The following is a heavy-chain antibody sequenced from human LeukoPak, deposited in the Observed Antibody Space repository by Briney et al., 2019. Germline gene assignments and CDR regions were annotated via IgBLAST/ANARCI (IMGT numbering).Heavy chain of an antibody. CDR1: GFTFSSYW. D-gene: IGHD3-9*01. CDR2: IKQDGSEK. Sequence: PGGSLRLSCAASGFTFSSYWMSWVRQAPGKGLEWVANIKQDGSEKYYVDSVKGRSTISRDNAKNSLYPQMNSLRAEDTAVYYCARDYTYYDILTGYPYWYFDLWGRGTLVTVSS. J-gene: IGHJ2*01. CDR3: ARDYTYYDILTGYPYWYFDL. V-gene: IGHV3-7*01.